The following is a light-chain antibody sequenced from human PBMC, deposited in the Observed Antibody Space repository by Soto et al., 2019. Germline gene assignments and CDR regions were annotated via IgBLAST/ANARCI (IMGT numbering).Light chain of an antibody. V-gene: IGKV4-1*01. CDR1: QSLLHSSDNRNY. CDR2: WAS. Sequence: EIVMAKFLETLAVSVGERATIKCRSSQSLLHSSDNRNYLTWYQQKPGQPPKLLIYWASTRQSGVPDRFSGSGSGTDFTLTINSLQAEDVAVYYCQQYYSTPWTFGQGTKVDI. CDR3: QQYYSTPWT. J-gene: IGKJ1*01.